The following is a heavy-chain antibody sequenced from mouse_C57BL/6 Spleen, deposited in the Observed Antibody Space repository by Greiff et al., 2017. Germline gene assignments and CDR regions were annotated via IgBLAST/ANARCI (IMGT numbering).Heavy chain of an antibody. J-gene: IGHJ2*01. CDR2: IYPGDGDT. CDR1: GYAFSSSW. D-gene: IGHD3-2*02. Sequence: VQLVESGPELVKPGASVKISCKASGYAFSSSWMNWVKQRPGKGLEWIGRIYPGDGDTNYNGKFKGKATLTADKSSSTAYMQLSSLTSEDSAVYFCAPSDSSGYVLDYWGQGTTLTVSS. V-gene: IGHV1-82*01. CDR3: APSDSSGYVLDY.